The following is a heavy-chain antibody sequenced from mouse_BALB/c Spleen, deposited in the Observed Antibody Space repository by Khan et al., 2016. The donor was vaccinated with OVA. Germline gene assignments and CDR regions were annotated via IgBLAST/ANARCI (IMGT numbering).Heavy chain of an antibody. J-gene: IGHJ3*01. CDR1: GYTFTSYW. CDR3: ARWHDWDDAWFAY. Sequence: QVQLQQPGAELVRPGVSVKLSCKASGYTFTSYWMHWIKQRPEQGLERIGEINPSNGGTNYNEKFKSTATLTVDKSSSPAYMQLSSLTSEASAVYYCARWHDWDDAWFAYWGQGTLVTVSA. V-gene: IGHV1S81*02. D-gene: IGHD4-1*01. CDR2: INPSNGGT.